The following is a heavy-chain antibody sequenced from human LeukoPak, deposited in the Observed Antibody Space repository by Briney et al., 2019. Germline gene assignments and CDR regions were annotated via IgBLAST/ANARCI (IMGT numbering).Heavy chain of an antibody. CDR1: GFTFSSYG. D-gene: IGHD2-2*03. V-gene: IGHV3-30*02. CDR2: IRYDGSNK. CDR3: AKDRIGYCSSASCPYDY. Sequence: PGGSLRLSCAASGFTFSSYGMHWVRQAPGKGLEWVAFIRYDGSNKYYADSVKGRFTISRDNSKNTLYLQMNSLRAEDTAVYYCAKDRIGYCSSASCPYDYWGQGTLVTVSS. J-gene: IGHJ4*02.